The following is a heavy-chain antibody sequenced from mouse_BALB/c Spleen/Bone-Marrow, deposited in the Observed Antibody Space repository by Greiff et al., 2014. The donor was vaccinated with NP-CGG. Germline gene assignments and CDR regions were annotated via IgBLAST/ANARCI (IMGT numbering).Heavy chain of an antibody. CDR2: INPGSGST. J-gene: IGHJ4*01. Sequence: QVQLKQSGAELVRPGTSVKVSCKASGYAFTNYLIEWVKRRPGQGLEWIGVINPGSGSTNFNENFKGKATLTADKSSSTAYMQLSSLTSDDSAVYFCARRLTGTSAMDYWGQGTSVTVSS. CDR1: GYAFTNYL. CDR3: ARRLTGTSAMDY. V-gene: IGHV1-54*01. D-gene: IGHD4-1*01.